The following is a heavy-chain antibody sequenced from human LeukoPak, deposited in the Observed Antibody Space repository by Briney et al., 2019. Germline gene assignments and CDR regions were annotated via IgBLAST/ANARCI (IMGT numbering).Heavy chain of an antibody. CDR3: ARDGSYSSGGLFDY. V-gene: IGHV3-30*03. Sequence: GGSLRLSCAASGFTFSSYSMNWVRQAPGKGLEWVAVISYDGSNKYYADSVKGRFTISRDNSKNTLYLQMNSLRAEDTAVYYCARDGSYSSGGLFDYWGQGTLVTVSS. CDR1: GFTFSSYS. J-gene: IGHJ4*02. CDR2: ISYDGSNK. D-gene: IGHD6-19*01.